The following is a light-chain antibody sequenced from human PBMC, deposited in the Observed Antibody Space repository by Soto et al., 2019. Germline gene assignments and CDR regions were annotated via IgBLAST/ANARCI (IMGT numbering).Light chain of an antibody. V-gene: IGLV2-23*02. CDR3: SKGRDNLLVV. CDR1: SGDVGTYNL. Sequence: QSVLTQPASVSGSPGQSITISCTGSSGDVGTYNLVSWYQQHPDKAPKLIIYEVNKRPSGVSDRFSGSESGNAASLTISGLQAEDEADYYCSKGRDNLLVVFGGGTKLTVL. CDR2: EVN. J-gene: IGLJ2*01.